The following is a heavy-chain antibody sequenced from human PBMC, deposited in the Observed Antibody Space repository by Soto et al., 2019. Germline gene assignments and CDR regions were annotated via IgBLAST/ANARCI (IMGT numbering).Heavy chain of an antibody. J-gene: IGHJ5*02. CDR3: AGAICGGRGMKDWFDP. V-gene: IGHV1-18*01. CDR2: ISAYNGKT. D-gene: IGHD3-3*01. CDR1: GYTFTSYG. Sequence: QVQLVQSGAEVKKPGASVKVSCKASGYTFTSYGISWVRQAPGHGLEWMGWISAYNGKTNYAQKLQGRVTMTPDTSTSTAYMELRSLRSDDTAVYYCAGAICGGRGMKDWFDPWGQGTLVTVSS.